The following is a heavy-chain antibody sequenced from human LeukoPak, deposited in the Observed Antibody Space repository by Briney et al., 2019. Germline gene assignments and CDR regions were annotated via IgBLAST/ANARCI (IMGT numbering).Heavy chain of an antibody. J-gene: IGHJ5*02. V-gene: IGHV3-7*01. Sequence: GGSLRLSCAASGFTFSSYAMHWVRQAPGKGLEWVANIKQDGSEKYYVDSVKGRFTISRDNAKNSLYLQMNSLRAEDTAVYYCARDCSSTSCYFWFDPWGQGTLVTVSS. CDR3: ARDCSSTSCYFWFDP. CDR2: IKQDGSEK. CDR1: GFTFSSYA. D-gene: IGHD2-2*01.